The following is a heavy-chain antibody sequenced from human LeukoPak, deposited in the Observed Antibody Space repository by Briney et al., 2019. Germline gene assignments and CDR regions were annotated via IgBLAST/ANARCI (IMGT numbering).Heavy chain of an antibody. CDR2: INPNSCGT. D-gene: IGHD3-10*01. Sequence: ASVKVSCKASRYTFTGYYMHWVRQAPGQGREWVGGINPNSCGTNNAQKFQGWVTMTRDTSISTAYMELSRLRSDDTAVYYCARANRITMVRVVSWISLGYWGQGTLVTVSS. CDR1: RYTFTGYY. J-gene: IGHJ4*02. CDR3: ARANRITMVRVVSWISLGY. V-gene: IGHV1-2*04.